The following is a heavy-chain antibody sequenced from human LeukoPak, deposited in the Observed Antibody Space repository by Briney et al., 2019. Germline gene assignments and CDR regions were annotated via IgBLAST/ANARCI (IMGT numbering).Heavy chain of an antibody. CDR2: ISGSGGST. J-gene: IGHJ6*02. CDR1: GFTFSSYA. CDR3: AKVIPHYYYYGMDV. V-gene: IGHV3-23*01. D-gene: IGHD2-21*01. Sequence: GGSLRLSCAASGFTFSSYAMSWVRQATGEGVEGVTAISGSGGSTYYADSVKGRFTISRNNYKNTLYLQMNSLRAEDTAVYYCAKVIPHYYYYGMDVWGQGTTVTVSS.